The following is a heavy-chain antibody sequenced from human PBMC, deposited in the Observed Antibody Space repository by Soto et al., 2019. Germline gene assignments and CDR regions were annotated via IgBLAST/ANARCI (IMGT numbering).Heavy chain of an antibody. CDR2: IIPIFGTA. Sequence: QVQLVQSGAEVKKPGSSVKVSCKASVGTFSSYAISWVRQAPGQGLEWMGGIIPIFGTADYAQKFQGRVTITADESTSTAYMELSSLRSEDTAVYYCASHYDSSGDYYRGLDYWGQGTLVTVSS. CDR1: VGTFSSYA. D-gene: IGHD3-22*01. CDR3: ASHYDSSGDYYRGLDY. V-gene: IGHV1-69*12. J-gene: IGHJ4*02.